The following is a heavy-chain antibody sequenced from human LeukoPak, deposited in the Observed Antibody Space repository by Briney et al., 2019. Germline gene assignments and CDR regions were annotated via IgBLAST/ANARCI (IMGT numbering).Heavy chain of an antibody. J-gene: IGHJ6*02. Sequence: GGSLRLSCAASGFALSSHWMTWVRQAPGKGLVWVSRINSDGSSTSYADSVKGRFTISRDNAKNTLYLQMNSLRAGDTAVYYCARDRPYYDFWSGYSSPGGMDVWGQGTTVTVSS. CDR2: INSDGSST. CDR3: ARDRPYYDFWSGYSSPGGMDV. CDR1: GFALSSHW. V-gene: IGHV3-74*01. D-gene: IGHD3-3*01.